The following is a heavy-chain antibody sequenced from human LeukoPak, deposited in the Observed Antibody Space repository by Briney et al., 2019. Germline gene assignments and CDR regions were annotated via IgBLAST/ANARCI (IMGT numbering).Heavy chain of an antibody. CDR3: ARAWATGVRGSLNWFDP. D-gene: IGHD3-10*01. V-gene: IGHV4-34*01. J-gene: IGHJ5*02. Sequence: SETMSLTCAVYGGSFSGYYWSWIRQPPGKGLEWIGEINHSGSTNYNPSLKSRVTISVETSKNQFSLKLSSVTAADTAVYYCARAWATGVRGSLNWFDPWGQGTLVTVSS. CDR1: GGSFSGYY. CDR2: INHSGST.